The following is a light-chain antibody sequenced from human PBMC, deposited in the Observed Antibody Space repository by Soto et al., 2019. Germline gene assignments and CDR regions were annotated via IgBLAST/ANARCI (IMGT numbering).Light chain of an antibody. V-gene: IGLV1-40*01. Sequence: QSVLTQPPSVSGPPGQRVTISCTGGSSNIGAGYDVHWYQQRPGAAPKLLISANINRPSGVPDRCSGAKSGTSASLAITGLQADDEGDYYCQSYDSTLSARYVFGTGTKVTVL. CDR2: ANI. CDR1: SSNIGAGYD. CDR3: QSYDSTLSARYV. J-gene: IGLJ1*01.